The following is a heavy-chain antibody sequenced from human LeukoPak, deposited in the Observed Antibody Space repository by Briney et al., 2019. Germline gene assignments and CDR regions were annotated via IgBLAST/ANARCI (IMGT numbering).Heavy chain of an antibody. CDR2: ISGSGGST. Sequence: PGGSLRLSCAASGFTFSSYAMSWVRQAPGKGLEWVSAISGSGGSTYYADSVKGRFTISRDNSKNTLYLQMNSLRAEDTAVYYCARTHVVAAAESYFDYWGQGTLVTVSS. D-gene: IGHD6-13*01. J-gene: IGHJ4*02. CDR3: ARTHVVAAAESYFDY. V-gene: IGHV3-23*01. CDR1: GFTFSSYA.